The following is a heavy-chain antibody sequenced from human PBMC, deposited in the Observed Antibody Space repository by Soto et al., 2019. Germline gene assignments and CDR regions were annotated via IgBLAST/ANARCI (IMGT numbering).Heavy chain of an antibody. CDR3: ARAIVTPGTYYIDV. CDR1: GFTVGTNY. CDR2: IYAAGHT. J-gene: IGHJ6*03. V-gene: IGHV3-66*01. D-gene: IGHD4-4*01. Sequence: EVRLVESGGGLVQPGESLRLSCEASGFTVGTNYISWVRQSPGKGLEWVSVIYAAGHTYYPDSVKGRFTISRDKSLNTVSLQMSSLRVDDTAVYYCARAIVTPGTYYIDVWGKATTVTVSS.